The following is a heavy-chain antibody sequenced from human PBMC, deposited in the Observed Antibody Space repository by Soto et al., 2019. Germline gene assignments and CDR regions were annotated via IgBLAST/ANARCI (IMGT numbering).Heavy chain of an antibody. CDR1: GGSFSGYY. Sequence: QVQLQQWGAGLLKPSETLSLTCAVYGGSFSGYYWSWIRQPPGKGLEWIGEINHSGSTNYNPSLKSRVTISVDTSKNQFSLKLSSVTAADTAVYYCARGCLRLYYGMDVWGQGTTVTVSS. CDR3: ARGCLRLYYGMDV. V-gene: IGHV4-34*01. CDR2: INHSGST. D-gene: IGHD4-17*01. J-gene: IGHJ6*02.